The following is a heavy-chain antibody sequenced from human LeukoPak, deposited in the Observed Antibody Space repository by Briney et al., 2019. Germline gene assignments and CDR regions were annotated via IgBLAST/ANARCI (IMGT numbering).Heavy chain of an antibody. V-gene: IGHV3-23*01. D-gene: IGHD1-26*01. Sequence: GGSLRLSCEASGVTFSSYVMSWVRQAPGKGPEWVSGISGSGGGTYYADFVKGRFAISRDNSKNTLYLQMNSLRAEDTAVYYCAAAGATGHYWGQGTLVTVSS. CDR2: ISGSGGGT. CDR1: GVTFSSYV. CDR3: AAAGATGHY. J-gene: IGHJ4*02.